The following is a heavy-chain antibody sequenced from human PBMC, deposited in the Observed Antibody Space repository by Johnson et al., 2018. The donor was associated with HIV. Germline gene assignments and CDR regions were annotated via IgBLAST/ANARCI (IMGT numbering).Heavy chain of an antibody. J-gene: IGHJ3*02. CDR2: IWYDGSNK. CDR3: TTLLGGGACDI. Sequence: QMQLVESGGGVVQPGRSLRLSCAASGFTFSSYGMHWVRQAPGKGLEWVAVIWYDGSNKYYADSVKGRFTISRDNSKNTLYLQMNSLKTEDTAVYYCTTLLGGGACDIWGQGTMVTVSS. D-gene: IGHD3-16*01. V-gene: IGHV3-33*01. CDR1: GFTFSSYG.